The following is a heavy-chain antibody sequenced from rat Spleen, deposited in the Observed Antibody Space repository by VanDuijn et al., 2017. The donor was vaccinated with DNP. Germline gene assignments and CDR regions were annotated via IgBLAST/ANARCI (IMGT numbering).Heavy chain of an antibody. CDR2: VSSGGST. V-gene: IGHV2S12*01. CDR1: GFSLMNYA. J-gene: IGHJ3*01. D-gene: IGHD5-1*01. Sequence: QVQLKESGPGLVQPSQTLSLTCTVSGFSLMNYAVGWVRQPPGKGLEWIAAVSSGGSTDYNSALKSRLSITRDTSKSQVFLRMDSLQTEDTAIYFCANGSPFTYWGQGTLVTVSS. CDR3: ANGSPFTY.